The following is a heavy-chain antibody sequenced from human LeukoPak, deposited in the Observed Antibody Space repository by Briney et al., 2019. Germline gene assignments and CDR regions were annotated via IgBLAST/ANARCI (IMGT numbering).Heavy chain of an antibody. CDR3: ARAPERV. CDR2: INHSGST. CDR1: GGSFSGYY. J-gene: IGHJ4*02. D-gene: IGHD1-1*01. V-gene: IGHV4-34*01. Sequence: PSETLSLTCAVYGGSFSGYYWSWIRQPPGKGLEWIGEINHSGSTNYNPSLKSRVTISVDTSKNQFSLKLSSVTAADTAVYYCARAPERVWGQGTLVTVSS.